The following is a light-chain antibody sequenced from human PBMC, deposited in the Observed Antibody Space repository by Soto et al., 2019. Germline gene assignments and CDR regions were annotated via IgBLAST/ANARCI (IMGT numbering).Light chain of an antibody. CDR2: DVS. Sequence: QMIQSPSPLSAFLGDRGTITLRASQSLSNWLAWYQQKPGNAPKLLIFDVSSLESGVPSILSGSGSGTEFTLTISSLQPDDSATYYCQQYSTYATFGQGTKVDIK. V-gene: IGKV1-5*01. CDR3: QQYSTYAT. CDR1: QSLSNW. J-gene: IGKJ1*01.